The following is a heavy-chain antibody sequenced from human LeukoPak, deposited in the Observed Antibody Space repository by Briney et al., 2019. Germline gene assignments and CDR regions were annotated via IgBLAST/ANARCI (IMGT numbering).Heavy chain of an antibody. D-gene: IGHD3-22*01. Sequence: PGGSLTLSCAASGFTFSSYSMNWVRQAPGKGLAWVSSISSSSSYIYYADPVKGRFTISRDNAKNSLYLQMNSLRAEDTAVYYCARDRIKYYDSSGYGGIDYWGQGTLVTVSS. CDR3: ARDRIKYYDSSGYGGIDY. CDR1: GFTFSSYS. J-gene: IGHJ4*02. CDR2: ISSSSSYI. V-gene: IGHV3-21*01.